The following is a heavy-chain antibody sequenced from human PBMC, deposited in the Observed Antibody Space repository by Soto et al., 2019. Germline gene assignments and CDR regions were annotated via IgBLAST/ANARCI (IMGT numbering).Heavy chain of an antibody. D-gene: IGHD5-12*01. CDR1: GGSISSYY. CDR2: IYYSGST. J-gene: IGHJ4*02. Sequence: SETLSLTCTVSGGSISSYYWSWIRQPPGKGLEWIGYIYYSGSTNYNPSLKSRVTISVDTSKNQFSLKLSSVTAADTAVYYCARLIVAKGTTGIDYWGQGTLVTVPQ. V-gene: IGHV4-59*01. CDR3: ARLIVAKGTTGIDY.